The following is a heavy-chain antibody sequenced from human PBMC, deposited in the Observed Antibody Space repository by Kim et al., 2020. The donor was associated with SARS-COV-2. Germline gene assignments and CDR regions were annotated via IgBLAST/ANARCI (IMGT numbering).Heavy chain of an antibody. CDR3: AMKGVTGRVV. D-gene: IGHD3-10*01. J-gene: IGHJ6*02. V-gene: IGHV3-7*01. CDR1: GFTFSNYW. CDR2: IKQDGSEK. Sequence: GGSLKISCAASGFTFSNYWMNWVRQAPGKGLECVANIKQDGSEKYYMDSVKGRFTISRDNAKSSLYLLMNSLRADDTALYYCAMKGVTGRVVWGQGTMVTVS.